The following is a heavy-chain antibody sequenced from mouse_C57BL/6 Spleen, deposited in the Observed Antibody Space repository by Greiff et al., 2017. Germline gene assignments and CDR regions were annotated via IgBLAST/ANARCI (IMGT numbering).Heavy chain of an antibody. CDR3: ARKGDSNYPYFDY. CDR1: GYTFTNYW. J-gene: IGHJ2*01. D-gene: IGHD2-5*01. Sequence: QVQLQQSGAELVRPGTSVKMSCKASGYTFTNYWIGWAKQRPGHGLEWIGDIYPGGGYTNSNEKFKGKATLTADKSSSTAYMQFSSLTSEDSAIXYCARKGDSNYPYFDYWGQGTTLTVSS. V-gene: IGHV1-63*01. CDR2: IYPGGGYT.